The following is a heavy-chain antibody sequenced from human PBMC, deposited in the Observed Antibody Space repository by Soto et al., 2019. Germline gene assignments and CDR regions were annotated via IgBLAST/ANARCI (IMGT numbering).Heavy chain of an antibody. D-gene: IGHD6-19*01. J-gene: IGHJ5*02. CDR3: ARGGAVVFDP. CDR2: ISAYNGKT. CDR1: GYTFTSCG. Sequence: ASVKVSCKASGYTFTSCGISCVRQAPGQGPEWMGWISAYNGKTKYAKKLQGRVTMTTDTSTSKAYMELRRLRSDEKAVYYCARGGAVVFDPWGQGTLVTVSS. V-gene: IGHV1-18*01.